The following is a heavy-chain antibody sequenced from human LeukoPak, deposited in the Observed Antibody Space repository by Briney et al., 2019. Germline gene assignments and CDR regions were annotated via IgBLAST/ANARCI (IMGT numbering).Heavy chain of an antibody. V-gene: IGHV4-39*01. J-gene: IGHJ6*03. CDR1: GGSISSSSYY. Sequence: SETLCLTCTVSGGSISSSSYYWGWIRQPPGTGLEWIGSIYYSGSTYYNPSLKSRVTISVDTSKNQFSLKLSSVTAADTAVYYCARHVNRGIVVVIREPLYYMDVWGKGTTVTVSS. D-gene: IGHD3-22*01. CDR2: IYYSGST. CDR3: ARHVNRGIVVVIREPLYYMDV.